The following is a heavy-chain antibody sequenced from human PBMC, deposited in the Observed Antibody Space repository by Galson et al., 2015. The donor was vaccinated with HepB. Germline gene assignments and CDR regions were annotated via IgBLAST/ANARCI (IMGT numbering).Heavy chain of an antibody. D-gene: IGHD4-11*01. J-gene: IGHJ3*01. CDR1: GFSVTNNGVA. Sequence: PALVKPTQTLTLTCTCSGFSVTNNGVAVAWIRQPPGKALEWLTTIYWDDTKTFSPSLESRLTFTIDSSKNQVVLTLANVDPVDTATYFCAYSQHTVTIAFEFGGPGTMVRVSS. CDR2: IYWDDTK. CDR3: AYSQHTVTIAFEF. V-gene: IGHV2-5*02.